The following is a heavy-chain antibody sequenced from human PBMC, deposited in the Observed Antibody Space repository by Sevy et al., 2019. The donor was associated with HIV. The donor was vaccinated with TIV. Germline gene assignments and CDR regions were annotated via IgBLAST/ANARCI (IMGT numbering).Heavy chain of an antibody. CDR1: GFTFSSYS. D-gene: IGHD2-2*01. Sequence: GGSLRLSCAASGFTFSSYSMNWVRQAPGKGLEWVSSISSSSSYIYYADSVKVRFTISRDNAKNSLYLQMNSLRAEDTAVYYCARESGRYCSSTSCYGPFDYYGMDVWGQGTTVTVSS. J-gene: IGHJ6*02. CDR2: ISSSSSYI. CDR3: ARESGRYCSSTSCYGPFDYYGMDV. V-gene: IGHV3-21*01.